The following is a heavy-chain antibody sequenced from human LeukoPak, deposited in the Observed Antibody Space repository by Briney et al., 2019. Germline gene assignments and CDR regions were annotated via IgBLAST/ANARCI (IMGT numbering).Heavy chain of an antibody. CDR1: GFTFGDYA. CDR2: IRSKAHGGTT. J-gene: IGHJ6*02. Sequence: HPGRSLRLSCTASGFTFGDYAMSWVREAPGKGLEWVGFIRSKAHGGTTEYAASVKGRFTISRDDSKSIAYLQMNSLKTEDTAVYYCTRDWELDCYYYGMDVWGQGTTVTVSS. V-gene: IGHV3-49*04. D-gene: IGHD1-26*01. CDR3: TRDWELDCYYYGMDV.